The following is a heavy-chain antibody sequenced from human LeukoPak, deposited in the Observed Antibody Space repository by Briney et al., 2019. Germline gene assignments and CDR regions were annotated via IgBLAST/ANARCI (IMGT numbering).Heavy chain of an antibody. CDR1: GGSFSGYY. CDR3: ARNSAYSSSSGVNA. D-gene: IGHD6-6*01. J-gene: IGHJ5*02. CDR2: INDRGST. V-gene: IGHV4-34*01. Sequence: SETLSLTCAVYGGSFSGYYWSWIRQPPGKGLEWIGEINDRGSTNYNPSLKSRVTISVDMSKKQFSLELNSVTAADTAVYYCARNSAYSSSSGVNAWGQGTLVTVSS.